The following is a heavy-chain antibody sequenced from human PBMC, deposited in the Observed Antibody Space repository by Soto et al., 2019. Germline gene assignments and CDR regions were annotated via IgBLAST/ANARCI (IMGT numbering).Heavy chain of an antibody. CDR3: AVGYSYGSYFDY. V-gene: IGHV3-30-3*01. D-gene: IGHD5-18*01. CDR2: ISYDGSNK. J-gene: IGHJ4*02. CDR1: GFTFSSYA. Sequence: GGSLRLSCAASGFTFSSYAMHWVRQAPGKGLEWVAVISYDGSNKYYADSVKGRFTISRDNSKNTLYLQMNSLRAEDTAVYYCAVGYSYGSYFDYWGQGTLVTVYS.